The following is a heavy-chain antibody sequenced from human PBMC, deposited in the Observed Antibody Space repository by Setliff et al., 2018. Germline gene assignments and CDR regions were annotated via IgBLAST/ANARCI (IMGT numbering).Heavy chain of an antibody. Sequence: SETLSLTCTVSGDSISSRTYYWSWIRQPAGKGLEWIGHIYTSWSTIYNPSLKSRVTISVDTSKNQFSLKLSSVTAADTAGYYCARMTGFAYMDVWGKGTPVTVSS. CDR2: IYTSWST. J-gene: IGHJ6*03. CDR3: ARMTGFAYMDV. CDR1: GDSISSRTYY. V-gene: IGHV4-61*09.